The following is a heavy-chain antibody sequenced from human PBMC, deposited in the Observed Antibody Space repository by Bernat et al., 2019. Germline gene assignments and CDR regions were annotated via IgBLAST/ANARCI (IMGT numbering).Heavy chain of an antibody. V-gene: IGHV3-48*03. D-gene: IGHD6-19*01. CDR2: ISSSGSTI. Sequence: EVQLVESGGGLVQPGGSLRLSCAASGFTFSSYEMNWVRQAPGKGLEWVSYISSSGSTIYYADSVKGRFTISRDNAKNSLYLQMNSLRAEDTAVYYCATSSSGWYETGAFDIWGQGTMVTVSS. CDR3: ATSSSGWYETGAFDI. J-gene: IGHJ3*02. CDR1: GFTFSSYE.